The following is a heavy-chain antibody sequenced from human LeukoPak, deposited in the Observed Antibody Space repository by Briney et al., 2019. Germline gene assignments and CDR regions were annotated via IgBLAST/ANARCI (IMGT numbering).Heavy chain of an antibody. CDR1: GFTFSSYE. CDR3: ARPPSVTMIVMEV. V-gene: IGHV3-23*01. Sequence: QPGGSLRLSCAASGFTFSSYEMSWIRQAPGKGLEWVSAIGRSGDSTYYTDSVKGRFTISRDNSRNTLSLQMNNLRAEDTAIYYCARPPSVTMIVMEVWGQGTLVTVSS. CDR2: IGRSGDST. D-gene: IGHD3-22*01. J-gene: IGHJ4*02.